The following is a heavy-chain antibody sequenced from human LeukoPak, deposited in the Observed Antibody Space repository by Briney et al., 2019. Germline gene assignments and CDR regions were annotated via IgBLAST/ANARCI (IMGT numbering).Heavy chain of an antibody. CDR2: ISAYNGNT. CDR3: ARDSDLGWAVVVTAPFDY. V-gene: IGHV1-18*01. J-gene: IGHJ4*02. CDR1: GYTFTSYG. Sequence: ASVKVSCKASGYTFTSYGISWVRQAPGQGLEWMGWISAYNGNTNYAQKLQGRVTMTTDTSTSTAYMELRSLRSDDTAVYYCARDSDLGWAVVVTAPFDYWGQGTLVTVSS. D-gene: IGHD3-22*01.